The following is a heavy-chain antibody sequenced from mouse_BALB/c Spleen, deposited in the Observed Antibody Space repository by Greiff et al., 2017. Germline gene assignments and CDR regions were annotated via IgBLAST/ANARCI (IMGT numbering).Heavy chain of an antibody. CDR3: ARDRDDYFDY. V-gene: IGHV5-9-4*01. CDR1: GFTFSSYA. CDR2: ISSGGSYT. Sequence: EVQRVESGGGLVKPGGSLKLSCAASGFTFSSYAMSWVRQSPEKRLEWVAEISSGGSYTYYPDTVTGRFTISRDNAKNTLYLEMSSLRSEDTAMYYCARDRDDYFDYWGQGTTLTVSS. J-gene: IGHJ2*01. D-gene: IGHD3-3*01.